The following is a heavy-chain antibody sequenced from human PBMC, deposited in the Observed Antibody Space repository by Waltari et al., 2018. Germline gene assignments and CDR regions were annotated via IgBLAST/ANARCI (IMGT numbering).Heavy chain of an antibody. D-gene: IGHD2-21*02. CDR1: GFTVTNYY. J-gene: IGHJ4*02. V-gene: IGHV3-53*01. CDR3: ARDNTASLDY. CDR2: MYSAVTT. Sequence: HLVESGGGLIQPGGSLRLSCAASGFTVTNYYMSWVRQAPGRGLECVSVMYSAVTTDYADSVQCRFTISRDTFRNTLYLQMDNLRPDDTAVYYCARDNTASLDYWGQGTLVTVSS.